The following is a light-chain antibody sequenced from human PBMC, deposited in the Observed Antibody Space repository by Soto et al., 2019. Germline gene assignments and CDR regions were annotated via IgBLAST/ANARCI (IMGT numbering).Light chain of an antibody. CDR2: GAS. J-gene: IGKJ2*01. CDR3: RQYGSSPSYT. Sequence: EIVLTQSPGTLSLSPGERATLSCRASQSVSSSSYLAWYQQKPGQAPRLLIYGASSRATGIQDRFSGSGSATDFTLTISRLEPEDFAVDYCRQYGSSPSYTFGQGTKLEIK. V-gene: IGKV3-20*01. CDR1: QSVSSSSY.